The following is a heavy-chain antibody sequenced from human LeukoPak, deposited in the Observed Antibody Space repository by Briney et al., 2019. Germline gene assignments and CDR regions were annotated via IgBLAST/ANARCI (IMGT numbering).Heavy chain of an antibody. CDR2: IIPILGIA. CDR3: ARDHRVLRYFDWLGYFDY. D-gene: IGHD3-9*01. V-gene: IGHV1-69*04. CDR1: GGTFSSYA. Sequence: SVKVSCKASGGTFSSYAISWVRQAPGQGLEWMGRIIPILGIANYAQKFQGRVTITADKSTSTAYMELSSLRSEDTAVYYCARDHRVLRYFDWLGYFDYWGQGTLVTVSS. J-gene: IGHJ4*02.